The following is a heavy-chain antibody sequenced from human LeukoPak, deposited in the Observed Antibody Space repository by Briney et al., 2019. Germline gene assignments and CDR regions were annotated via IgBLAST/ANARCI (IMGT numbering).Heavy chain of an antibody. CDR3: ARVSYYYDSSGYYHAFDI. CDR1: GGSISSGGYY. J-gene: IGHJ3*02. V-gene: IGHV4-31*03. CDR2: IYYSGST. Sequence: SETLSLTCTVSGGSISSGGYYWSWIRQHPGKGLEWIVYIYYSGSTYYNPSLKSRVTISVDTSKNQFSLKLSSVTAADTAVYYCARVSYYYDSSGYYHAFDIWGQGTMVTVSS. D-gene: IGHD3-22*01.